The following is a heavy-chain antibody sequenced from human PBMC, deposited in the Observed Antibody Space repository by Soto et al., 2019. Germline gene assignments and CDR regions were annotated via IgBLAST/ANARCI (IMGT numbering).Heavy chain of an antibody. J-gene: IGHJ5*02. Sequence: GVLRLSCAASGFTFSSYAMSWVRQAPGKGLEWVSAISGSGGSTYYADSVKGRFTISRDNSKNTLYLQMNSLRAEDTAVYYCAKDLSARIAAAGPVWFDPWGQGTLVTVSS. D-gene: IGHD6-13*01. CDR3: AKDLSARIAAAGPVWFDP. CDR2: ISGSGGST. CDR1: GFTFSSYA. V-gene: IGHV3-23*01.